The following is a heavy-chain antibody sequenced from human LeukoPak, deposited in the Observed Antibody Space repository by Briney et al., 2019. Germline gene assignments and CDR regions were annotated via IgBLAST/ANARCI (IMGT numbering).Heavy chain of an antibody. V-gene: IGHV1-2*02. J-gene: IGHJ6*02. Sequence: ASVKVSFEASGYTFTGYYMHWVRQAPGQGLEWMGWINPNSGGTNYAQKFQGRVTMTRDTSISTAYMELSRLRSDDTAVYYCARDLYSSSWYGYYYYYGMDVWGQGTTVTVSS. CDR2: INPNSGGT. D-gene: IGHD6-13*01. CDR3: ARDLYSSSWYGYYYYYGMDV. CDR1: GYTFTGYY.